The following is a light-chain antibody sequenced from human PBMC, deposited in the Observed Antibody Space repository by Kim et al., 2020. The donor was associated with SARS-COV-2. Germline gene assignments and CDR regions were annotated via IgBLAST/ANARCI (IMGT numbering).Light chain of an antibody. Sequence: APGKTARITCGGNNIGSKSVHWYQQKPGQAPVLVIYYDSHRPSGIPERFSGSNSGNTATLTISRVEAGDEADYYCQVWDSSSDHPVFGTGTKVTVL. CDR1: NIGSKS. CDR3: QVWDSSSDHPV. J-gene: IGLJ1*01. CDR2: YDS. V-gene: IGLV3-21*04.